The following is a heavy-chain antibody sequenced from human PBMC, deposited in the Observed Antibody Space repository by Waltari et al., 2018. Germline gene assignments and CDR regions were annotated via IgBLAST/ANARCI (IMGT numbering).Heavy chain of an antibody. J-gene: IGHJ4*02. Sequence: EVQLVESGGGLVKPGGSLRLSCAASGFTFSSYSMNWVRQAPGKGLEWVSSIRSSSSYIYYADSVKGRFTISRDNAKNSLYLQMNSLRAEDTAVYYCARDHESFDYWGQGTLVTVSS. CDR1: GFTFSSYS. CDR3: ARDHESFDY. V-gene: IGHV3-21*01. CDR2: IRSSSSYI.